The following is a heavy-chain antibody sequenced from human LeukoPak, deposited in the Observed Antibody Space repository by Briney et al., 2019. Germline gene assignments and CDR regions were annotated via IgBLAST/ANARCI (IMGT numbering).Heavy chain of an antibody. J-gene: IGHJ3*02. CDR2: IKQDGSEK. CDR3: ARDGITGTVAFDI. D-gene: IGHD1-20*01. Sequence: GSLRLSCAASGFTFSSYWMTWVRQAPGKGLEWVANIKQDGSEKYYVDSVKGRFTISRDNAKNSLYLQMNSLRAEGTAVYYCARDGITGTVAFDIWGQGTMVTVSS. V-gene: IGHV3-7*01. CDR1: GFTFSSYW.